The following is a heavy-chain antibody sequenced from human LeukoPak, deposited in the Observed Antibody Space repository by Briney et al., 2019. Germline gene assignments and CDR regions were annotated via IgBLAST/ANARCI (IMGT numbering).Heavy chain of an antibody. J-gene: IGHJ1*01. D-gene: IGHD3-22*01. Sequence: ASVKVSCKASGYTFTGYYMHWVRQAPGQGLEWMGRINPNSGGTNYAQKFQGRVTMTRDTSISTAYMELSRLRSDDTAVYYCARATNYYDSSGYYYLDVEYFQHWGQGTLVTVSS. CDR3: ARATNYYDSSGYYYLDVEYFQH. V-gene: IGHV1-2*06. CDR1: GYTFTGYY. CDR2: INPNSGGT.